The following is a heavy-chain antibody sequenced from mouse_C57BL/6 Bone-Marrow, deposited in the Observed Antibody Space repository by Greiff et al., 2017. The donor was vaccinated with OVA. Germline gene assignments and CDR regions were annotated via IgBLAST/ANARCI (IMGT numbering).Heavy chain of an antibody. J-gene: IGHJ4*01. CDR2: TFYSGIT. CDR1: GFSINSDCY. Sequence: EVKLVESGPSLVRPSQSLSLSCTATGFSINSDCYWIWIRQFPGNKLEYIGYTFYSGITYYNPSLESRTYITRDTSKNQFSLKLSSVTTEDTATYYCARDGATVVATRAMDYWGQGTSVTVSS. D-gene: IGHD1-1*01. V-gene: IGHV3-3*01. CDR3: ARDGATVVATRAMDY.